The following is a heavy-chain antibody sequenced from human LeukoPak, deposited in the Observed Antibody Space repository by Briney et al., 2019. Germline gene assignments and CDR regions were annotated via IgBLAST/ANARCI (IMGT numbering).Heavy chain of an antibody. J-gene: IGHJ4*02. Sequence: PSETLSLTCAVYGGSFSGYYWSWIRQPPGKGLEWIGEIYHGGTTNYNPSLKSRVTISVDKSKNQFSLNLTSVTAADTAVYYCATNSGSGSYFDYWGQGTLVTVSS. CDR3: ATNSGSGSYFDY. D-gene: IGHD3-10*01. V-gene: IGHV4-34*01. CDR2: IYHGGTT. CDR1: GGSFSGYY.